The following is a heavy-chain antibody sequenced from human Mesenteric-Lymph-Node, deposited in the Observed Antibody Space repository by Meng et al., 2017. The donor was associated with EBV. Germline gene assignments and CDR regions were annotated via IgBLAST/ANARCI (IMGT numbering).Heavy chain of an antibody. CDR3: ARVSDYDSSGLDY. Sequence: VTVVQSWAEVKQPGASVRVSCKASGYTFNNYGFTWVRQAPGQGLEWMGWISAYSRNTDYAQIFRGRVTMTTDTSTSTAYLDLRSLTSDDTAVYYCARVSDYDSSGLDYWGQGTLVTVPS. J-gene: IGHJ4*02. CDR1: GYTFNNYG. D-gene: IGHD3-22*01. V-gene: IGHV1-18*01. CDR2: ISAYSRNT.